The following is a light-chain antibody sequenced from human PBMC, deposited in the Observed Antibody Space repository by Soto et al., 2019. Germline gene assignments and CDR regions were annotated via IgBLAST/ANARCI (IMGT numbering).Light chain of an antibody. Sequence: IQLTQSPSTLSASLGDRVTITCRASQSISSWLAWYQQKPGKAPRLLIYDASSLDSGVPARFSGSGSGTEFTLTVSSLQPDDFATYYCQQYDDYSWKTFGQGTKVDI. CDR3: QQYDDYSWKT. J-gene: IGKJ1*01. CDR1: QSISSW. CDR2: DAS. V-gene: IGKV1-5*01.